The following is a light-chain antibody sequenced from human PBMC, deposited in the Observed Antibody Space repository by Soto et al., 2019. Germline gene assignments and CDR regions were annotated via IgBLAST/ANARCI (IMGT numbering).Light chain of an antibody. J-gene: IGLJ1*01. Sequence: QPALTQPASVSGSPGQSITISCTGTSSDVGGYNYVSWYQQHPGKAPKLMIYEVSNRPSGVSNRFSGSKSGNTASLTISGLQAEDEADYYCSSYTSSSTSYVFGTGTKVTVL. CDR3: SSYTSSSTSYV. CDR2: EVS. V-gene: IGLV2-14*01. CDR1: SSDVGGYNY.